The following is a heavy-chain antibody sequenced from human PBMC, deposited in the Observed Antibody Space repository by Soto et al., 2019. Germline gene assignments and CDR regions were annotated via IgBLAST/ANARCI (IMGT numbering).Heavy chain of an antibody. CDR2: IKSKTDGGTT. V-gene: IGHV3-15*01. CDR1: GFTFGNAW. Sequence: EVQLVESGGGLVKPGGSLRVSCAASGFTFGNAWLGWVRQAPGKGLEWVGRIKSKTDGGTTDYAAPVKGRFTISRDDSNNALYLQMNSLTTEDTAVYYCTTRIRYCSSTNGHECDYWGQGTLVTVSS. CDR3: TTRIRYCSSTNGHECDY. D-gene: IGHD2-2*01. J-gene: IGHJ4*02.